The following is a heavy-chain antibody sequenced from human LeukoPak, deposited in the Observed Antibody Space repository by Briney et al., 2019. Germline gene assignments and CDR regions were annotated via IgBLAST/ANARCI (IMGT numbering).Heavy chain of an antibody. CDR1: GFTFSAYS. D-gene: IGHD4-11*01. J-gene: IGHJ4*02. Sequence: GGSLRLSCAASGFTFSAYSMNWVRQAPEKGLEWVSYIGSSSSPIYYADSVKGRFTTSRDNAKNSLYLQMDSLRAEDTAVYYCARDQAYSFDYWGQGTLVTVSS. CDR2: IGSSSSPI. V-gene: IGHV3-48*01. CDR3: ARDQAYSFDY.